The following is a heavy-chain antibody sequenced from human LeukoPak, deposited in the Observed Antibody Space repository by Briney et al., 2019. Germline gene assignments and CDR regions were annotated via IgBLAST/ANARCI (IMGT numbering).Heavy chain of an antibody. Sequence: PSETLSLTCTVSGGSISGIKYWWGWFRQPPGKGLEWIGSFHYSGITSYKPSLRSRVTMPVDTSKNQFSLKLSSVTAADTAVYYYARLPPTDYEIDYWGQGTLVTVSS. CDR1: GGSISGIKYW. CDR3: ARLPPTDYEIDY. J-gene: IGHJ4*02. V-gene: IGHV4-39*01. D-gene: IGHD4-17*01. CDR2: FHYSGIT.